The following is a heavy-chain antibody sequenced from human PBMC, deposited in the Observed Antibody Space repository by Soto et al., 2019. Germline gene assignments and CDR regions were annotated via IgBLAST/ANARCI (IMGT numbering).Heavy chain of an antibody. CDR1: GGSISSGGYY. J-gene: IGHJ5*02. CDR3: ATSVFP. Sequence: QVQLQESGPGLVKPSQTLSLTCTVSGGSISSGGYYWSWIRQHPGKGLEWIGYIYYIGITYYNPSLTSPITTSVVTSKNQYSLRLTSVTAADTAVYYCATSVFPWGQGTLVTVSS. CDR2: IYYIGIT. V-gene: IGHV4-31*01.